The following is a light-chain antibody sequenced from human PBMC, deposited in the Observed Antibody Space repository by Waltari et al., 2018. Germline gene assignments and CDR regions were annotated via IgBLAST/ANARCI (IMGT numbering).Light chain of an antibody. CDR1: QSITRNY. J-gene: IGKJ1*01. CDR2: GVT. Sequence: EIVLTQFPGTLSLSAGERATLSCRASQSITRNYLAWFQQKPGQPPRLLIYGVTNGATGVPDRFSGSGSGTDFTLTIARLEPEDFAVYYCHQYGTSPWTFGQGTKVEI. V-gene: IGKV3-20*01. CDR3: HQYGTSPWT.